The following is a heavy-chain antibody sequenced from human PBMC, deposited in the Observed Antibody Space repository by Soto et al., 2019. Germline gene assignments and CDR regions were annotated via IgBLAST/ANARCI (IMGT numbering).Heavy chain of an antibody. CDR1: GFTVSNNY. Sequence: EVQLGESGGGLVQPGGSLRLSCAASGFTVSNNYMSWVRQAPGKGLEWVSVIYSGGSTYYADYVKGRVTISRDNSKNTLSLHINRLRAEDTDLYYCARDGCVWGRGTSLNVSS. CDR3: ARDGCV. CDR2: IYSGGST. J-gene: IGHJ6*04. V-gene: IGHV3-66*01.